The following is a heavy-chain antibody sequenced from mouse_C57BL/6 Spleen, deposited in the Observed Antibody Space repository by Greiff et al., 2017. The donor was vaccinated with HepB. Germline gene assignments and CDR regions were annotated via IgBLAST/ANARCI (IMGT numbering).Heavy chain of an antibody. J-gene: IGHJ4*01. D-gene: IGHD2-4*01. CDR2: IYPRSGNT. V-gene: IGHV1-81*01. CDR3: ARWRRDDYGGGDY. Sequence: QVHVKQSGAELARPGASVKLSCKASGYTFTSYGISWVKQRTGQGLEWIGEIYPRSGNTYYNEKFKGKATLTADKSSSTAYMELRSLTSEDSAVYFCARWRRDDYGGGDYWGQGTSVTVSS. CDR1: GYTFTSYG.